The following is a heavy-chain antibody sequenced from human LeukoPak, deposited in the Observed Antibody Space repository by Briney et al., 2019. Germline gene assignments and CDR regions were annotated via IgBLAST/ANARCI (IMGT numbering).Heavy chain of an antibody. Sequence: ASVKVSCKASGYTFTSYHMHWVRQAPGQGLEWMGWISAYNGNTNHAQKLQGRVTMTTDTSTSTAYMELRSLRSDDTAVYYCARNLWFGELLPLGFDYWGQGTLVTVSS. CDR3: ARNLWFGELLPLGFDY. J-gene: IGHJ4*02. D-gene: IGHD3-10*01. V-gene: IGHV1-18*04. CDR1: GYTFTSYH. CDR2: ISAYNGNT.